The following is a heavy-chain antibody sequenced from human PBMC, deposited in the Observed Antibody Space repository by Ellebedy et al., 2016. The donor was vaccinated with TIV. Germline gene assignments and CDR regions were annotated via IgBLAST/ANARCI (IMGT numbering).Heavy chain of an antibody. D-gene: IGHD2-2*01. CDR2: IYYSGST. CDR1: GGSISSYY. J-gene: IGHJ6*02. Sequence: SETLSLTCTVSGGSISSYYWSWIRQPPGKGLEWIGYIYYSGSTYYNPSLKSRVTISVDTSKNQFSLKLSSVTAADTAVYYCARGRVVVPAAAYYYYYGMDVWGQGTTVTVSS. CDR3: ARGRVVVPAAAYYYYYGMDV. V-gene: IGHV4-59*12.